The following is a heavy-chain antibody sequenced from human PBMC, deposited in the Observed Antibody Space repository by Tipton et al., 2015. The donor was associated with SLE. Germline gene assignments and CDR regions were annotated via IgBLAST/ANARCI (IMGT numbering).Heavy chain of an antibody. CDR1: GGSISSSSYY. V-gene: IGHV4-39*07. D-gene: IGHD3-16*01. CDR3: ARASCPTCPSDI. J-gene: IGHJ3*02. Sequence: GLVKPSETLSLTCTVSGGSISSSSYYWGWIRQPPVKGLEWIGSIYYSGSTYYNPSLKSRVTISVDTSKIQFSLRLTSVTTADTTVYYCARASCPTCPSDIWVQGTMVTVSS. CDR2: IYYSGST.